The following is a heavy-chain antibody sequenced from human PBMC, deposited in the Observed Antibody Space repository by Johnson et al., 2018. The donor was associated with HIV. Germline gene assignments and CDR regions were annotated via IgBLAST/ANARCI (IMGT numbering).Heavy chain of an antibody. V-gene: IGHV3-66*01. J-gene: IGHJ3*02. CDR3: ARDPFPRFYAFDI. CDR1: GFSVSSNY. CDR2: IFGGVTT. Sequence: VQLLESGGGLVQPGGSLRLSCAASGFSVSSNYMSWVRQAPGQGLEWVSVIFGGVTTYYTDSVKGRFTISRDNSKNTLYLQMNSRRAEDTAVYSCARDPFPRFYAFDIWGQGTMVTVSS.